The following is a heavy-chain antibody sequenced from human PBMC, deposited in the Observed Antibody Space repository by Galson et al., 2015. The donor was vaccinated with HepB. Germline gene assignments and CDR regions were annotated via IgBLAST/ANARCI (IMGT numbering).Heavy chain of an antibody. D-gene: IGHD1-26*01. Sequence: QSGAEVKKPGESLKISCKGSGYSFTSYWIGWVRQMPGKGLEWMGIIYPGDSDTRYSPSFQGQVTISADKPISTAYLQWSSLKASDTAMYYCARLFSRYSGSHYDPPYFDYWGQGTLVTVSS. V-gene: IGHV5-51*01. CDR1: GYSFTSYW. CDR3: ARLFSRYSGSHYDPPYFDY. J-gene: IGHJ4*02. CDR2: IYPGDSDT.